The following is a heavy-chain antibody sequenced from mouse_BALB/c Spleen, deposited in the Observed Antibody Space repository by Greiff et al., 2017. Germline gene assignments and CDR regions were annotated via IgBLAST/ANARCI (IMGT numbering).Heavy chain of an antibody. D-gene: IGHD1-1*01. V-gene: IGHV3-2*02. CDR3: ARNYYGYAMDY. CDR1: GYSITSDYA. J-gene: IGHJ4*01. Sequence: EVKLQESGPGLVKPSQSLSLTCTVTGYSITSDYAWNWIRQFPGNKLEWMGYISYSGSTSYNPSLKSRISITRDTSKNQFFLQLNSVTTEDTATYYCARNYYGYAMDYWGQGTSVTVSS. CDR2: ISYSGST.